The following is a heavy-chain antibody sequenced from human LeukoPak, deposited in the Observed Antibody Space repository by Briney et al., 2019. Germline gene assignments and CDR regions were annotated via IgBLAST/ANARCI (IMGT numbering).Heavy chain of an antibody. D-gene: IGHD3-10*02. CDR1: GFTFSSYE. J-gene: IGHJ6*04. CDR2: ISSSGSTI. V-gene: IGHV3-48*03. Sequence: GGSLRLSCAASGFTFSSYEMNWVRQAPGKGVEWVPYISSSGSTIYYADSVKGRFTISRDNAKNSLYLQMNSLRAEDTAVYYCAELGITMIGGVWGKGTTVTISS. CDR3: AELGITMIGGV.